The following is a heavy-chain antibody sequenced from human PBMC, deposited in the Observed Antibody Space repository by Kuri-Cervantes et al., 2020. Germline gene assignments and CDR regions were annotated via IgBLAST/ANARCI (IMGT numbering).Heavy chain of an antibody. J-gene: IGHJ4*02. V-gene: IGHV3-23*01. CDR2: ISGSGGST. Sequence: GGSLRLSCAASGFTFDSYTMNWVRQAPGKGLEWVSAISGSGGSTYYADSVKGRFTISRDNSKNTLYLQMNSLRAEDTAVYYCAKSDATTYYDFWSGYYSGFDYWGQGTLVTVSS. D-gene: IGHD3-3*01. CDR3: AKSDATTYYDFWSGYYSGFDY. CDR1: GFTFDSYT.